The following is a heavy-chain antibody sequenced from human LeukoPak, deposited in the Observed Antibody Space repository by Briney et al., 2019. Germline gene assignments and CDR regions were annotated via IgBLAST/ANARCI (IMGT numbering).Heavy chain of an antibody. D-gene: IGHD3-22*01. CDR3: ARSPRIYDSSGYYLVEYFDL. V-gene: IGHV3-53*01. CDR1: GFTVSTNY. J-gene: IGHJ2*01. Sequence: PGGSLRFSCAASGFTVSTNYMSWVRQAPGKGLEWVSIMYSGGSTSYADSVKGRFTISRDISKNTLFLQMSSLRAEDTAVYYCARSPRIYDSSGYYLVEYFDLWGRGTLVTVSS. CDR2: MYSGGST.